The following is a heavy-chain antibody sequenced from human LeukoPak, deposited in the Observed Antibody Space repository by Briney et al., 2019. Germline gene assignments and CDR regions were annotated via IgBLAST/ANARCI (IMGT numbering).Heavy chain of an antibody. CDR2: ISSSSSYI. CDR3: ARGWYYYDSTPGY. V-gene: IGHV3-21*01. Sequence: GGSLRLSCAASGFTFSSCSMNWVRQAPGKGLEWVSSISSSSSYIYYADSVKGRFTISRDNAKNPLYLQMNSLRAEDTAVYYCARGWYYYDSTPGYWGQGTLVTVSS. D-gene: IGHD3-22*01. CDR1: GFTFSSCS. J-gene: IGHJ4*02.